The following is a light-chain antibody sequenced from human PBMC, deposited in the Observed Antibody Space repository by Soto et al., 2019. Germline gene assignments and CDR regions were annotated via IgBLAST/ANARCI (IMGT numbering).Light chain of an antibody. J-gene: IGLJ2*01. V-gene: IGLV2-18*02. CDR3: SSYTSSSHVV. CDR1: SXDVGSYNR. Sequence: QSALTQPXSVSXSPGXSXXISXXGTSXDVGSYNRVSWYQQPPGTAPKLMIYEVSNRPSGVPDRFSGSKSGNTASLTISGLQAEDEADYYCSSYTSSSHVVFGGGTKPDRP. CDR2: EVS.